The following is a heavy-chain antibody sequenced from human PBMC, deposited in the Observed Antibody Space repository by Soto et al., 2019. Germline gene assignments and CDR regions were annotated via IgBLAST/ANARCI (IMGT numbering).Heavy chain of an antibody. V-gene: IGHV3-21*04. J-gene: IGHJ4*02. CDR2: ISSSSSSI. CDR3: AKVVPYYYDSSGFDY. D-gene: IGHD3-22*01. CDR1: GFTFSSYS. Sequence: GGSLRLSCAASGFTFSSYSMNWVRQAPGKGLEWVSSISSSSSSIYYADSVKGRFTISRDNSKNTLYLQMNSLRAEDTAVYYCAKVVPYYYDSSGFDYWGQGTLVTVSS.